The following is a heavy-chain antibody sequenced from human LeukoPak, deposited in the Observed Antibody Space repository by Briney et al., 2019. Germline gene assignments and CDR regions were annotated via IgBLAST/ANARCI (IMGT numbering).Heavy chain of an antibody. V-gene: IGHV4-34*01. D-gene: IGHD5-12*01. CDR1: GGSFSGYY. CDR3: ARDLGSGYDPGDAFDI. J-gene: IGHJ3*02. CDR2: INHSGST. Sequence: RSSETLSLTCAVYGGSFSGYYWSWIRQPPGKGLEWIGEINHSGSTNYNPSLKSRVTISVGTSKNQFSLKLSSVTAADTAVYYCARDLGSGYDPGDAFDIWGQGTMVTVSS.